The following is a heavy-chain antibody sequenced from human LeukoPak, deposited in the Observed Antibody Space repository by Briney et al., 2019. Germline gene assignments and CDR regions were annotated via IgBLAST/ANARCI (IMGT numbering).Heavy chain of an antibody. D-gene: IGHD2-15*01. Sequence: PGGSLRLSCAASGFTVSSIYMSWVRQAPGKGLEWVSIIYRGGGTSYANSVRGRFIISRDNSKNTLYLQMNSLGAEDTAVYYCARGAAPDVWGQGTTVTVSS. CDR3: ARGAAPDV. CDR2: IYRGGGT. CDR1: GFTVSSIY. V-gene: IGHV3-53*01. J-gene: IGHJ6*02.